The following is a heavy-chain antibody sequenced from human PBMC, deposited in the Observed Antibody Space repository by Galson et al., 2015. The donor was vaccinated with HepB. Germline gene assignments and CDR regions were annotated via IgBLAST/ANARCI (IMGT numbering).Heavy chain of an antibody. Sequence: SLRLSCAASGFTVSSNYMSWVRQAPGKGLEWVSVIYSGGSTYYADSVKGRFTISRDNSKNTLYLQMNSLRAEDTAVYYCARDRGLRFLEWGPRMDVWGKGTTVTVSS. J-gene: IGHJ6*03. CDR3: ARDRGLRFLEWGPRMDV. CDR1: GFTVSSNY. V-gene: IGHV3-53*01. CDR2: IYSGGST. D-gene: IGHD3-3*01.